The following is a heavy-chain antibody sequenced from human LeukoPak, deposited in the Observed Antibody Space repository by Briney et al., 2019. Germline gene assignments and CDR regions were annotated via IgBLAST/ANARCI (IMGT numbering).Heavy chain of an antibody. CDR3: ARSSEGTIFDCSGGSCYFGVAY. Sequence: ASVKVSCKASGGTFSSYAISWVRQAPGQGLEWMGGIIPIFGTANYAQKFQGRVTITADESTSTAYMELSSLRSEDTAVYYCARSSEGTIFDCSGGSCYFGVAYWGQGTLVTVSS. V-gene: IGHV1-69*13. J-gene: IGHJ4*02. CDR1: GGTFSSYA. D-gene: IGHD2-15*01. CDR2: IIPIFGTA.